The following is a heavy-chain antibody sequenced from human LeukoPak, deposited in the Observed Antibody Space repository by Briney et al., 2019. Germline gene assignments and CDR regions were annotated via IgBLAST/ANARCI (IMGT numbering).Heavy chain of an antibody. CDR2: IYPGDSDT. J-gene: IGHJ6*03. CDR3: ARRRSGYCSSTSCYGYYYYYMDV. CDR1: GYSFTSYW. V-gene: IGHV5-51*01. D-gene: IGHD2-2*01. Sequence: GESLQISCKGSGYSFTSYWIGWVRQMPGKGLEWMGIIYPGDSDTRYSPSFQGQVTISADKSISTAYLQWSSLKASDTAMYYCARRRSGYCSSTSCYGYYYYYMDVWGKGTTVTVSS.